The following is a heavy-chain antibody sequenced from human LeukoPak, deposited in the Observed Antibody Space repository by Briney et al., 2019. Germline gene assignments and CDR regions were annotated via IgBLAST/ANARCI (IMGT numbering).Heavy chain of an antibody. CDR3: ARGGRRGPPDY. CDR1: GGSFSGYY. CDR2: INHSGST. J-gene: IGHJ4*02. Sequence: KPSETLSLTCAVYGGSFSGYYWSWIRQPPGKGLEWIGEINHSGSTNYNPSLKSRVTISVDTSKNQFSLKLSSVTAADTAVYYCARGGRRGPPDYWGQGTLVTVSS. V-gene: IGHV4-34*01.